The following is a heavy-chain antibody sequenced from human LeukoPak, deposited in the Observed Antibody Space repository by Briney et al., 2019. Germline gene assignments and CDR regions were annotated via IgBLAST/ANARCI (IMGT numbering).Heavy chain of an antibody. D-gene: IGHD3-22*01. J-gene: IGHJ4*02. Sequence: GASVKVSCKASGYTFTSYGISWVRQAPGQGLEWMGWMNPNSGNTGYAQKFQGRVTMTRNTSISTAYMELSSLRSEDTAVYYCARGQTYDSSGYYGYWGQGTLVTVSS. V-gene: IGHV1-8*02. CDR2: MNPNSGNT. CDR1: GYTFTSYG. CDR3: ARGQTYDSSGYYGY.